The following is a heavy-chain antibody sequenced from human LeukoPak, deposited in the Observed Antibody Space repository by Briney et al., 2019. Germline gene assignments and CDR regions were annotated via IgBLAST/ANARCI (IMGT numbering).Heavy chain of an antibody. J-gene: IGHJ4*02. D-gene: IGHD6-13*01. CDR1: GGSISSSDYY. Sequence: TLSLTCSVSGGSISSSDYYWSWIRQYPGKGLEWIGSIYYSGSTYYNPSLKSRVTISVDTSKNQFSLKLSSVTAADTAVYYCARYPRGAAAGNFDYWGQGTLVTVSS. CDR3: ARYPRGAAAGNFDY. V-gene: IGHV4-39*01. CDR2: IYYSGST.